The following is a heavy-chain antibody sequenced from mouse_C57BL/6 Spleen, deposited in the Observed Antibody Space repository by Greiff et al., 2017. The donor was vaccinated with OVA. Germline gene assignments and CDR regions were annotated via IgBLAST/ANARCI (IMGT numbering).Heavy chain of an antibody. V-gene: IGHV7-3*01. CDR1: GFTFTDYY. D-gene: IGHD2-3*01. CDR3: ASLYDGLDY. CDR2: IRNKANGYTT. Sequence: DVQLVESGGGLVQPGGSLSLSCAASGFTFTDYYMSWVRQPPGKALEWLGFIRNKANGYTTEYSASVKGRFTISRDNSQSILYLQMNALRAEDSATYYCASLYDGLDYWGQGTTLTVSS. J-gene: IGHJ2*01.